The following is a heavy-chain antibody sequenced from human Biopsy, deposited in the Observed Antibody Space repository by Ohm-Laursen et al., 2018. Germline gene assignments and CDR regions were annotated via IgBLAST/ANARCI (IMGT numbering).Heavy chain of an antibody. Sequence: SQTLFLTCTVSGDSIRNYYWSWIRQAAGKGLEWIGRIYPGGGTIYNPSLKSRVTMSVDTSKNHFSLNLNSVTAADTAVYYCAGIVLGPTNDAFDIWGQGTMVTVSS. CDR3: AGIVLGPTNDAFDI. CDR2: IYPGGGT. CDR1: GDSIRNYY. V-gene: IGHV4-4*07. J-gene: IGHJ3*02. D-gene: IGHD1-26*01.